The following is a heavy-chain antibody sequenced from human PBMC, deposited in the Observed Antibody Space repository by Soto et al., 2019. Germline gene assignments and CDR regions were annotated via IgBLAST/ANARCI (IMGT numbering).Heavy chain of an antibody. D-gene: IGHD1-26*01. J-gene: IGHJ6*02. V-gene: IGHV1-69*01. CDR1: GGTFSSYA. CDR3: ARCGSYGGYYYYGMDV. Sequence: QVQLVQSGAEVKKPGSSVKVSCKASGGTFSSYAISWVRQAPGQGLEWVGGIIPIFGTANYAQKFQGRVTITADESTCTAYMELSSLRSEDTAVYYCARCGSYGGYYYYGMDVWGQGTTVTVSS. CDR2: IIPIFGTA.